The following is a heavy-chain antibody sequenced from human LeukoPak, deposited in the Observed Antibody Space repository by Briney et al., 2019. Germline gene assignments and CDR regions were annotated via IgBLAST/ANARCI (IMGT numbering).Heavy chain of an antibody. D-gene: IGHD2-2*01. Sequence: GGSLRLSCAASGFIFSNYAMSWVRQAPGKGLEWVSVISGSVGSTYYADSVKGRFTISRDNSKNTLYLQMNSLRAEDTAVYYCARDWYHAIDYWGQGALVTVSS. CDR2: ISGSVGST. J-gene: IGHJ4*02. CDR1: GFIFSNYA. V-gene: IGHV3-23*01. CDR3: ARDWYHAIDY.